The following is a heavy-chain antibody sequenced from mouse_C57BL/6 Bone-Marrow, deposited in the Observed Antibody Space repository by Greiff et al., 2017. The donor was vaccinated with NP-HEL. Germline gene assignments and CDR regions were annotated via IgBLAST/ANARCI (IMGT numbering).Heavy chain of an antibody. Sequence: QVQLKESGAELMKPGASVKLSCKATGYTFTGYWIEWVKQRPGHGLEWIGEILPGSGSTNYIEKFKGKATFTADTSSTPAYMQLSSLTTEYSAIFYCARDYYGSSPFYCWGQGTTLTVSS. CDR1: GYTFTGYW. CDR2: ILPGSGST. CDR3: ARDYYGSSPFYC. V-gene: IGHV1-9*01. J-gene: IGHJ2*01. D-gene: IGHD1-1*01.